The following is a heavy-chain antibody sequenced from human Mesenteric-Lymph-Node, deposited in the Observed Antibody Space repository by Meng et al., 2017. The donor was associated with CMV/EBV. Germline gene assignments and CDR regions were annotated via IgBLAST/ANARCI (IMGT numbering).Heavy chain of an antibody. Sequence: GGSISSSSYDWGWIRQPPGKGLEWIGSIYYSGSTYYNPSLKSRVTISVDTSKNQFSLKLSSVTAADTAVYYCARRRAAAGRGSAFDIWGQGTMVTVSS. CDR3: ARRRAAAGRGSAFDI. V-gene: IGHV4-39*01. D-gene: IGHD6-13*01. CDR2: IYYSGST. CDR1: GGSISSSSYD. J-gene: IGHJ3*02.